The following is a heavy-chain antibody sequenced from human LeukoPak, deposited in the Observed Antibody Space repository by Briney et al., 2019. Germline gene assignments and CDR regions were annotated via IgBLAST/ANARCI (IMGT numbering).Heavy chain of an antibody. V-gene: IGHV4-30-4*01. D-gene: IGHD3-10*01. J-gene: IGHJ6*02. CDR1: DGVNRDDSY. CDR2: IYYSGST. CDR3: ARDGSDPGINYGMDV. Sequence: SETLSLTCTVPDGVNRDDSYWSWIRQPPGKGLEWIGYIYYSGSTYYNPSLKSRVTISVDTSKNQFSLKLSSVTAADTAVYYCARDGSDPGINYGMDVWGQGTTVTVSS.